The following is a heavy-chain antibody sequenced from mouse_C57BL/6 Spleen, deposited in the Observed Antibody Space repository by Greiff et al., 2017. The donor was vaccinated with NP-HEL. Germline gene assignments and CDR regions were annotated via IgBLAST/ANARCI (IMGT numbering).Heavy chain of an antibody. J-gene: IGHJ4*01. Sequence: QVQLQQPGAELVKPGASVKLSCKASGYTFTSYWMHWVKQRPGQGLEWIGMIHPNSGSTNYNEKFKSKATLTVDKSSSTAYMQLSSLTSEDSAVYYCARKGLYDYDAMDYWGQGTSVTVSS. V-gene: IGHV1-64*01. CDR2: IHPNSGST. CDR3: ARKGLYDYDAMDY. CDR1: GYTFTSYW. D-gene: IGHD3-1*01.